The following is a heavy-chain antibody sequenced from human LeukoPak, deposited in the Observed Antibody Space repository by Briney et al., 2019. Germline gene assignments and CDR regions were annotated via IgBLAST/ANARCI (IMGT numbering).Heavy chain of an antibody. CDR2: VYYSGST. J-gene: IGHJ4*02. V-gene: IGHV4-59*08. D-gene: IGHD5-24*01. CDR3: AGGDGYNYY. Sequence: PSETLSLTCTVSGGSIRSYYWSWIRQPPGKGLEWIAYVYYSGSTNYNPSLKSRVTISVDMSKNQVSLKLSSVTAADTAVYYCAGGDGYNYYWGQGTLVTVSS. CDR1: GGSIRSYY.